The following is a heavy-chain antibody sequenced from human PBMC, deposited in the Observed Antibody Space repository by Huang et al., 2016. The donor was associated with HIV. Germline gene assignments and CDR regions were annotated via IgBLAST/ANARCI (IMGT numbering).Heavy chain of an antibody. V-gene: IGHV1-69*01. D-gene: IGHD3-22*01. Sequence: QVQLVQSGAEVKKPGSSVKVSCTASGGSFRNFAIGWVRQAPGQGLEWMGGSSPNLGTANYAQKFQGRVTIIADESTSTAYMELSSLRSEDTAVYYCATVDYYDTSGPQRGYFDNWGQGTLVTVSS. J-gene: IGHJ4*02. CDR3: ATVDYYDTSGPQRGYFDN. CDR2: SSPNLGTA. CDR1: GGSFRNFA.